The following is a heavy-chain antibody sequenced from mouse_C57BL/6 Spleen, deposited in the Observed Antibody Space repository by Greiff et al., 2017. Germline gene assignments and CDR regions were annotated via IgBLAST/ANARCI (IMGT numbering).Heavy chain of an antibody. CDR3: ARSYRGYFDV. J-gene: IGHJ1*03. CDR1: GYTFTSYW. CDR2: IDPSDSYT. Sequence: VKLQQPGAELVMPGASVKLSCKASGYTFTSYWMHWVKQRPGQGLEWIGEIDPSDSYTNYNQKFKGKSTLTVDKSSSTAYMQLSSLTSEDSAVYYCARSYRGYFDVWGTGTTVTVSS. V-gene: IGHV1-69*01. D-gene: IGHD2-12*01.